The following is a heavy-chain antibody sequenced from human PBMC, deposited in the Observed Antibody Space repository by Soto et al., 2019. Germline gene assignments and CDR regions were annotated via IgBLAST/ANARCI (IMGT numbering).Heavy chain of an antibody. CDR1: GFTFSNAW. CDR3: TTDHVLRFLEWRSYYYYGMDV. CDR2: IKSKTDGGTT. J-gene: IGHJ6*02. V-gene: IGHV3-15*07. D-gene: IGHD3-3*01. Sequence: GGSLRLSCAASGFTFSNAWMNWVRQAPGKGLEWVGRIKSKTDGGTTDYAAPVKGRFTISRDDSKNTLYLQMNSLKTEDTAVYYCTTDHVLRFLEWRSYYYYGMDVWGQGTTVTVSS.